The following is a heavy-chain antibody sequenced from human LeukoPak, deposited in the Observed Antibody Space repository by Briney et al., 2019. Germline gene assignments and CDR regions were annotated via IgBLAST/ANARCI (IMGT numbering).Heavy chain of an antibody. Sequence: GGSLRLSCAASGFTFSSYAMNWVRQAPGKGLEWASTISGSGASTYYADSVKGRFTISRDNSKNTLYLQMNSLRAEDTAVYYCAKSPRIRLWSSSHYWGQGTLVTVSS. V-gene: IGHV3-23*01. J-gene: IGHJ4*02. CDR2: ISGSGAST. CDR3: AKSPRIRLWSSSHY. D-gene: IGHD5-18*01. CDR1: GFTFSSYA.